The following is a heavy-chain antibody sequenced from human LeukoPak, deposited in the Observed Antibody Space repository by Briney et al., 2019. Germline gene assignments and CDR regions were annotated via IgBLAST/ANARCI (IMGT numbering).Heavy chain of an antibody. Sequence: GESLKISCQVSGYRFTTYWIGWVRQMPGKGPEWMGIIYPGDSDTRYSPSFQGQVTISADKSISTAYLQWSSLKASDTAMYYCTIRRDGYNYFDYWGQGTLVTVSS. V-gene: IGHV5-51*01. J-gene: IGHJ4*02. CDR3: TIRRDGYNYFDY. D-gene: IGHD5-24*01. CDR1: GYRFTTYW. CDR2: IYPGDSDT.